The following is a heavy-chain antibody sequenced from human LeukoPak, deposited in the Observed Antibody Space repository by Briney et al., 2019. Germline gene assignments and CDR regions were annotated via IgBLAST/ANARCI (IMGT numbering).Heavy chain of an antibody. CDR3: ARRRYSVYDFDY. V-gene: IGHV3-33*01. D-gene: IGHD5/OR15-5a*01. J-gene: IGHJ4*02. CDR1: GFTFSTYG. Sequence: GGSLRLSCAASGFTFSTYGMHWVRQAPGKGLEWVAVIWSDGSNKYYADSVKGRFTVSRDDSKNTLYLQMNSLRAEDTAVYYCARRRYSVYDFDYWGQGTLVTVSS. CDR2: IWSDGSNK.